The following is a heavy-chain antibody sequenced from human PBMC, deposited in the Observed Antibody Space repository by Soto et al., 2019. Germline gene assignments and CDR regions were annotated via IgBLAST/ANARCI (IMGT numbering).Heavy chain of an antibody. CDR3: AREVPGMGGWHPDH. Sequence: GGSLRLSCAASGFTFSSYWMHWVRQVPGKGLVWLSRINRDGSDTRYADSVKGRFTISRDNAKNTLFLEMNSLRAEDTAMYFCAREVPGMGGWHPDHWGQGTLVTVSS. CDR1: GFTFSSYW. V-gene: IGHV3-74*01. CDR2: INRDGSDT. J-gene: IGHJ4*02. D-gene: IGHD6-19*01.